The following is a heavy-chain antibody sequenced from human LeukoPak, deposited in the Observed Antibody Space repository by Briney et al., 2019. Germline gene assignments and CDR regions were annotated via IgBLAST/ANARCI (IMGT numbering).Heavy chain of an antibody. V-gene: IGHV4-4*09. CDR2: IYTSGSA. CDR3: ARLAYCSSTSCYSPYYYYYYYMDV. Sequence: SETLSLTCTVSGGSISSYYWSWIRQPPGKGLEWIGYIYTSGSADYNPSLKSRVTISVDTSKNQFSLKLSSVTAADTAVYYCARLAYCSSTSCYSPYYYYYYYMDVWGKGTTVTVSS. CDR1: GGSISSYY. J-gene: IGHJ6*03. D-gene: IGHD2-2*02.